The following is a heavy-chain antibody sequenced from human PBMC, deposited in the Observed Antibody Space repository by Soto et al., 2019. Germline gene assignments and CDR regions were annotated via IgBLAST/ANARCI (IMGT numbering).Heavy chain of an antibody. Sequence: ASVKVSCKASGYTFTSYAMHWVRQAPGQRLEWMGWINAGNGNTKYSQKFQGRVTITRDTSASTAYTELSSLRSEDTAVYYCARSLMVYAKPLPPYGMDVWGQGTTVTVSS. V-gene: IGHV1-3*01. J-gene: IGHJ6*02. CDR2: INAGNGNT. CDR1: GYTFTSYA. CDR3: ARSLMVYAKPLPPYGMDV. D-gene: IGHD2-8*01.